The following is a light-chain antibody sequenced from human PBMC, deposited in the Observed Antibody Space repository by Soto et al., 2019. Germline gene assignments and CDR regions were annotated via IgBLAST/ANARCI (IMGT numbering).Light chain of an antibody. CDR1: SSDVGGYNY. CDR2: EVS. V-gene: IGLV2-8*01. Sequence: QSVLTQPPSASGSPGQSVTISCTGTSSDVGGYNYVSWYQQHPGKAPKLMIYEVSKRPSGVPDRFSGSKSGTSASLAISGLQSEDEADYYCAAWDDSLKGVFGGGTKVTVL. CDR3: AAWDDSLKGV. J-gene: IGLJ3*02.